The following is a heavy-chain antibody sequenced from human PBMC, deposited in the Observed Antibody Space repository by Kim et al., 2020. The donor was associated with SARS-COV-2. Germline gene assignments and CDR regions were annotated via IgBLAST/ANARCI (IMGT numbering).Heavy chain of an antibody. CDR3: ARLDYGDYVAPFYYFDY. CDR1: GYTFTSYA. D-gene: IGHD4-17*01. V-gene: IGHV1-3*01. CDR2: INAGNGNT. J-gene: IGHJ4*02. Sequence: ASVKVSCKASGYTFTSYAMHWVRQAPGQRLEWMGWINAGNGNTKYSQKFQGRVTITRDTSASTAYMELSSLRSEDTAVYYCARLDYGDYVAPFYYFDYWGQGTLVTVSS.